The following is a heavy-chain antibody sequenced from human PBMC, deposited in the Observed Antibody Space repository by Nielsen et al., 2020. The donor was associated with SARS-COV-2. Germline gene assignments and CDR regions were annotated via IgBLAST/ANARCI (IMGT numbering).Heavy chain of an antibody. D-gene: IGHD6-25*01. CDR2: ITWNSGSI. CDR3: AKGPWAAEAFDI. CDR1: GFTFDDYA. Sequence: SLKISCAASGFTFDDYAMHWVRQAPGKGLEWVSGITWNSGSIGYADSVKGRFTISRDNAKNSLYLQMNSLRAEDTALYYCAKGPWAAEAFDIWGQGTMVTVSS. J-gene: IGHJ3*02. V-gene: IGHV3-9*01.